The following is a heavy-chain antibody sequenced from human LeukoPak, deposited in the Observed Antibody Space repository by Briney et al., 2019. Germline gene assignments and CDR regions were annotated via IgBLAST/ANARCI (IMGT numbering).Heavy chain of an antibody. CDR1: GFTFSSYS. V-gene: IGHV3-21*01. D-gene: IGHD1-26*01. CDR2: ISSSSSYI. Sequence: PGGSLRLSCTASGFTFSSYSMNWVRQAPGKGLEWVSSISSSSSYIYYADSVKGRFTISRDNVKNSLYLQMNSLRAEDTAVYYCAREIRVGATSFDYWGQGTLVTVSS. CDR3: AREIRVGATSFDY. J-gene: IGHJ4*02.